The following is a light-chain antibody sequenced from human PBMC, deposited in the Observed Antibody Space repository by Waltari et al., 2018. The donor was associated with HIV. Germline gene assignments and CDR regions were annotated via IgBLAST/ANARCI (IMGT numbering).Light chain of an antibody. CDR2: GAS. V-gene: IGKV3-20*01. Sequence: IVLTQSPGTLSLSPGERATLSCRASQSVSLRGLAWYQQKPGQAPRLLIYGASSRATGIPDRVSGSGSGTDFTLTISRLEPEDFAVYYCQQYGSSPPRTFGQGTKVEIK. J-gene: IGKJ1*01. CDR1: QSVSLRG. CDR3: QQYGSSPPRT.